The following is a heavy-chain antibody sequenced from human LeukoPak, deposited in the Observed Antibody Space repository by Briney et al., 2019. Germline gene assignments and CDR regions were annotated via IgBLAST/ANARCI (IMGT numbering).Heavy chain of an antibody. D-gene: IGHD4-17*01. J-gene: IGHJ1*01. Sequence: GGSLRLSRAASGFTFSSYSMNWVRQAPGKGLEWVSSISSRSTYRYYADSVKGRFTISRDNAKNSLCLQMNSLRAEDTAVYYCARDMTTATTCYLQHWGQGTLVTVSS. CDR3: ARDMTTATTCYLQH. V-gene: IGHV3-21*06. CDR2: ISSRSTYR. CDR1: GFTFSSYS.